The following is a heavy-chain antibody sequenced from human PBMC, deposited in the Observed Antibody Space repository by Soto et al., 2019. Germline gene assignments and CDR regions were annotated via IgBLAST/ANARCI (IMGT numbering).Heavy chain of an antibody. V-gene: IGHV1-2*02. J-gene: IGHJ3*02. CDR2: INPATGAA. CDR3: ARGGGVGVAGSAAFDM. D-gene: IGHD3-3*01. CDR1: GYPVTAYY. Sequence: QLHLVQSGAVVKKPGASVTVSCSASGYPVTAYYMHWVRQAPGRGLEWMGGINPATGAAKYTQTFQGRVTKTRDTAPSTVFMELSGLTCEGTAVFYCARGGGVGVAGSAAFDMWGQGTLVTVSS.